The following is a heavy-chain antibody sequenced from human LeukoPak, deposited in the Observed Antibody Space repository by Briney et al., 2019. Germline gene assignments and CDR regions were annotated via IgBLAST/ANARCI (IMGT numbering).Heavy chain of an antibody. D-gene: IGHD6-6*01. CDR2: IYDGGSNT. V-gene: IGHV3-23*01. CDR1: GFIFSANG. CDR3: AGHGSSSG. J-gene: IGHJ4*02. Sequence: GGSLRLSCGASGFIFSANGMSWVRQAPGKGLEWVSTIYDGGSNTKYADSVKGRFTVFRDNSKNTLYLQMNSLRGEDTAVYYCAGHGSSSGWGQGTLVTVSS.